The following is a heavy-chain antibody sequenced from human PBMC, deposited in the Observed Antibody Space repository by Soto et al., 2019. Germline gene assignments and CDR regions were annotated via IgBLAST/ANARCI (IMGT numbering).Heavy chain of an antibody. CDR3: ARGKRGSSNRRYNWFDP. CDR1: GFTFSSYS. CDR2: ISSSSSTI. V-gene: IGHV3-48*01. J-gene: IGHJ5*02. Sequence: GGSLRLSCAASGFTFSSYSMNWVRQAPGKGLEWVSYISSSSSTIYYADSVKGRFTISRDNAKNSLYLQMNSLRAEDTAVYYCARGKRGSSNRRYNWFDPWGQGTLVTVSS. D-gene: IGHD5-12*01.